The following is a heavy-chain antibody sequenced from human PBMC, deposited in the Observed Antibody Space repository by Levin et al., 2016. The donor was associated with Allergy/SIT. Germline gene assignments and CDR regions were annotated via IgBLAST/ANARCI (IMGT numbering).Heavy chain of an antibody. J-gene: IGHJ6*02. CDR2: ISSSSYI. D-gene: IGHD3-10*02. Sequence: WIRQPPGKGLEWVSSISSSSYIYYADSVKGRFTISRDNAKNSLYLQMNSLRAEDTAVYYCARALFFLGYYYYGMDVWGQGTTVTVSS. V-gene: IGHV3-69-1*02. CDR3: ARALFFLGYYYYGMDV.